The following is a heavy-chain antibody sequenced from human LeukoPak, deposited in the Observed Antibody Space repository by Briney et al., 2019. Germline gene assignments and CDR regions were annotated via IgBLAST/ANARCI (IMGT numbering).Heavy chain of an antibody. CDR3: ARTSYNSGPTPGGY. CDR2: VFHSGST. J-gene: IGHJ4*02. D-gene: IGHD1-14*01. CDR1: GGFISSGHW. V-gene: IGHV4-4*02. Sequence: SETLSLTCAVSGGFISSGHWWSWVRQSPGKGLEWIGEVFHSGSTNYNPSLERRVTISVDTSKREFSLKLNFVTAADTAVYYCARTSYNSGPTPGGYWGRGTLVTVSS.